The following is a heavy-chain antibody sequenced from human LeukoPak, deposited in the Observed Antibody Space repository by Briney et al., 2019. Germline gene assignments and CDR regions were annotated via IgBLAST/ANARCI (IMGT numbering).Heavy chain of an antibody. Sequence: SETLSLTCTVSGGSISSSSYYWGWIRQPPGKGLEWIGSIYYSGSTYYNPSLKSRVTISVDTSKNQFSLKLSSVTAADTAVYYCARLVPDSIAAAGEPDYWGQGTLVTVSS. D-gene: IGHD6-13*01. J-gene: IGHJ4*02. CDR1: GGSISSSSYY. V-gene: IGHV4-39*01. CDR2: IYYSGST. CDR3: ARLVPDSIAAAGEPDY.